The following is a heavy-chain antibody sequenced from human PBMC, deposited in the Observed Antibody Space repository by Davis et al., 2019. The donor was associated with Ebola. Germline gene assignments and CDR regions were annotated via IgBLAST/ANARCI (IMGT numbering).Heavy chain of an antibody. J-gene: IGHJ4*02. CDR3: SVGAQDGGFDY. CDR1: GYTLTELS. D-gene: IGHD3-16*01. V-gene: IGHV1-24*01. Sequence: AASVKVSCKASGYTLTELSIHWVRQAPGKGLEWLGSFDPKYGEPIYAQKFQVRLTMTEDTSSHTAYMELSRLKSDDTAIYYCSVGAQDGGFDYWCQGTLVTVSS. CDR2: FDPKYGEP.